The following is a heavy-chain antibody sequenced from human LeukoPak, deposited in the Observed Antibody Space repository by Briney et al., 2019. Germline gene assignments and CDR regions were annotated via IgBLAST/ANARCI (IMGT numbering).Heavy chain of an antibody. CDR2: FDPEDGET. Sequence: ASVKVSCKVSGYTLTEFSMHWVRQAPGKGLEWMGGFDPEDGETIYAQKFQGRVTMTEDTSTDTAYMELSSLRSEDTAVYYCATHLPIFGVVIIGAFDIWGQGTMVTVSS. J-gene: IGHJ3*02. CDR3: ATHLPIFGVVIIGAFDI. CDR1: GYTLTEFS. D-gene: IGHD3-3*01. V-gene: IGHV1-24*01.